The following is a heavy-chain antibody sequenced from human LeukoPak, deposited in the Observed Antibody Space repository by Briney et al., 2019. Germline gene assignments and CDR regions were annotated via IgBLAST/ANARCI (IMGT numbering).Heavy chain of an antibody. V-gene: IGHV3-30*04. CDR3: ARGTLYYGSESYDY. CDR1: GFTFSSYA. D-gene: IGHD3-10*01. CDR2: ISYDGSNK. J-gene: IGHJ4*02. Sequence: PGGSLRLSCAASGFTFSSYAMHWVRQAPGKGLEWVAVISYDGSNKYYADSVKGRFTISRDNSKNTLYLQMNSLRAEDTAVYYCARGTLYYGSESYDYWGQGTLVAVSS.